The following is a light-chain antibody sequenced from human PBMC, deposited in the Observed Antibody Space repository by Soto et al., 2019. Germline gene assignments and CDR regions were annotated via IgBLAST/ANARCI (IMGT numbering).Light chain of an antibody. CDR1: TSNIGSNY. Sequence: QSVLTQPPSASGTPGQGVTISCSGSTSNIGSNYVYWYQQLPGTAPKLLIYRNNPRPSGVPDRFSGSKSGTSASLAISGLLSDDEADYFCATWDDSLNGFYVFGTGTKLTVL. CDR3: ATWDDSLNGFYV. J-gene: IGLJ1*01. CDR2: RNN. V-gene: IGLV1-47*01.